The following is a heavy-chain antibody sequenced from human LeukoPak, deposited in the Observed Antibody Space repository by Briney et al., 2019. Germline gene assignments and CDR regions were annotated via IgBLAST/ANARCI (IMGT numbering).Heavy chain of an antibody. J-gene: IGHJ4*02. V-gene: IGHV4-4*02. D-gene: IGHD4-17*01. CDR1: GGSISGYY. CDR2: IYHNGGT. Sequence: SETLSLTCSVSGGSISGYYWSWVRQPPGKGLEWIGEIYHNGGTNYNPSLKSRVTISVDNPKNQFSLKVNSVTAADTAVYYCARSLSQVRSTGFDYWGQGTLVTVSS. CDR3: ARSLSQVRSTGFDY.